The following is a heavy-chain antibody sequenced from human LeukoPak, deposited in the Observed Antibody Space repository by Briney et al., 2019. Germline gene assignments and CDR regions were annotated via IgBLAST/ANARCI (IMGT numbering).Heavy chain of an antibody. D-gene: IGHD1-26*01. J-gene: IGHJ4*02. CDR3: TRDLSQTYYGRFDY. CDR1: GFTFSSYW. V-gene: IGHV3-74*01. Sequence: GGSLRLSCAASGFTFSSYWMHWVREAPGKGLLWVSRINTDGSSTNFADSVRGRFTISRDNAKNTLYLQMNSLRAEDTAVYNCTRDLSQTYYGRFDYWGQGTLATVSS. CDR2: INTDGSST.